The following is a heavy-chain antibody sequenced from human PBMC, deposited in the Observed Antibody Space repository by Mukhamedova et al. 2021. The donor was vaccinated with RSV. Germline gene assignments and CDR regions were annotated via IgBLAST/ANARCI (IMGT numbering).Heavy chain of an antibody. J-gene: IGHJ3*02. CDR2: IWYDGSNK. CDR3: AKARSYCGGDCYPDAFA. D-gene: IGHD2-21*02. CDR1: SSYG. Sequence: SSYGMHWVRQAPGKGLEWVAVIWYDGSNKYYADSVKGRFTISRDNSKNTLYLQMNSLRAEDTAMYYCAKARSYCGGDCYPDAFA. V-gene: IGHV3-33*06.